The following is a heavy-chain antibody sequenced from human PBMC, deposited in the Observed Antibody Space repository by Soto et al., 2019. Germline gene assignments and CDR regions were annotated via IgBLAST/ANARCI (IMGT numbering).Heavy chain of an antibody. Sequence: ASVKVSCKASGYTFTSYGISWVRQAPGQGLEWIGWISAYNGNTNYAQKLQGRVTMTTDTSTSTAYMELRSLRSDDTAVYYCARGLGIAADKDPYNWFDPWGQGTLVTVSS. CDR3: ARGLGIAADKDPYNWFDP. J-gene: IGHJ5*02. D-gene: IGHD6-13*01. V-gene: IGHV1-18*01. CDR1: GYTFTSYG. CDR2: ISAYNGNT.